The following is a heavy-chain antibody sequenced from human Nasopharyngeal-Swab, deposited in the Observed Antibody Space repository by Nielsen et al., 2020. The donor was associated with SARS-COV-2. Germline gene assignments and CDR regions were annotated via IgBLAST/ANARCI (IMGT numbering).Heavy chain of an antibody. Sequence: SVKVSCKASGGTFSSYAISWVRQAPGQGLEWMGGIITIFGTANYAQKFQGRVTITADESTSTAYMELSSLRSEDTAVYYCAPRSLDYGDYVYYYGMDVWGQGTTVTVSS. CDR3: APRSLDYGDYVYYYGMDV. D-gene: IGHD4-17*01. V-gene: IGHV1-69*13. CDR1: GGTFSSYA. J-gene: IGHJ6*02. CDR2: IITIFGTA.